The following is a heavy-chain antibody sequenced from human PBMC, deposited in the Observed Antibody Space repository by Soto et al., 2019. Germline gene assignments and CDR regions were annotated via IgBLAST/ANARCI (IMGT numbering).Heavy chain of an antibody. J-gene: IGHJ4*02. V-gene: IGHV4-61*03. CDR1: GDSLNSGAYY. CDR3: ARSWGGDGSSH. CDR2: IYHTGST. D-gene: IGHD3-16*01. Sequence: QVQLQESGPGLVKPSETLSLTCNVSGDSLNSGAYYWTWIRQSPGRGLEWIGHIYHTGSTNYNPSLRSRLTISLDTSKNHFALNLRSVTAVNTGVYYCARSWGGDGSSHWGKGPLVTVPS.